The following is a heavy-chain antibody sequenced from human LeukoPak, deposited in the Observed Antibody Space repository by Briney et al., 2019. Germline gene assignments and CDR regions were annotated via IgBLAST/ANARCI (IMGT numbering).Heavy chain of an antibody. CDR3: ARDLWGAAY. D-gene: IGHD4/OR15-4a*01. CDR2: ISTTSDYI. Sequence: GGSLRLSCAASGLTFSSYNMNWVRQAPGKGLEWVSSISTTSDYIYYADSLKGRFTISRDNAKNSLYLQMNSLRAEDTAVYYCARDLWGAAYWGQGTLVTVSS. CDR1: GLTFSSYN. J-gene: IGHJ4*02. V-gene: IGHV3-21*01.